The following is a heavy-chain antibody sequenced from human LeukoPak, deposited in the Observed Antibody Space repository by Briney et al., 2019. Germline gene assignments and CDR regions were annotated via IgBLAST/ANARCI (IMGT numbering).Heavy chain of an antibody. CDR1: GFTFSDYY. Sequence: GGSLRLSCAASGFTFSDYYMDWVRQAPGKGLEWVGRSRNRANGYTTEYAASVKGRFTISRDDSKNSLYLQMNSLKTEDTAVYYCTTDRGDYGSGSYEIYYYYMDVWGKGTTVTVSS. J-gene: IGHJ6*03. CDR2: SRNRANGYTT. D-gene: IGHD3-10*01. V-gene: IGHV3-72*01. CDR3: TTDRGDYGSGSYEIYYYYMDV.